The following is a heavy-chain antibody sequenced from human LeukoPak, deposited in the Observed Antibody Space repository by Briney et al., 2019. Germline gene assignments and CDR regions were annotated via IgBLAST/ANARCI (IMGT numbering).Heavy chain of an antibody. CDR3: ARSSARFRNIAAAGPLSP. J-gene: IGHJ5*02. V-gene: IGHV3-13*01. CDR1: GFTFSSYD. Sequence: QTGGSLRLSCAASGFTFSSYDMHWVRQATGKGLEWVSAIGTAGDTYYPGSVKGRFTISRENAKNSLYLQMNSLRAGDTAVYYCARSSARFRNIAAAGPLSPWGQGTLVTVSS. CDR2: IGTAGDT. D-gene: IGHD6-13*01.